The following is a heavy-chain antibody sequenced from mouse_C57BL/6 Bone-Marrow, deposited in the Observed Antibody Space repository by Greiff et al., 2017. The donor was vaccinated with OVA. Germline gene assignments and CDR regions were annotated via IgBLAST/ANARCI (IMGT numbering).Heavy chain of an antibody. CDR2: IDPENGDT. V-gene: IGHV14-4*01. Sequence: EVMLVESGAELVRPGASVKLSCTASGFNIKDDYMHWVKQRPEQGLEWIGWIDPENGDTEYASKFQGKATITADTSSNTAYLQLSSLTSEDTAVYYCSTVTLDYWGQGTTLTVSS. D-gene: IGHD2-1*01. CDR3: STVTLDY. CDR1: GFNIKDDY. J-gene: IGHJ2*01.